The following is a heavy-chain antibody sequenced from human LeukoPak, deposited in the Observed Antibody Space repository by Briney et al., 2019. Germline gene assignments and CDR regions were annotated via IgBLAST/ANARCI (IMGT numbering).Heavy chain of an antibody. D-gene: IGHD1-14*01. V-gene: IGHV4-59*01. Sequence: PSETLSLTCTVSGGSISGYYWNWIRQPPGKGLEWIGYIYYSGSTTNNPSLKSRVTISVDTSKNQFSLELSSVTAADTAVYYCARDPELATPYYYGIDVWGQGITVTVSS. CDR2: IYYSGST. CDR1: GGSISGYY. CDR3: ARDPELATPYYYGIDV. J-gene: IGHJ6*02.